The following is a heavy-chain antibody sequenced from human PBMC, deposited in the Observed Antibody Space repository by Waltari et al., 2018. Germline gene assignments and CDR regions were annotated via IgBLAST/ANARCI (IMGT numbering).Heavy chain of an antibody. CDR1: GGSISSGSYY. J-gene: IGHJ4*02. CDR3: ARDKVYCGGDCYSD. Sequence: QVQLQESGPGLVKPSQTLSLTCTVSGGSISSGSYYWSWIRQPAGKGLEWIGRIYTSGSTNYNPSLKSRVTISVDTSKNQFSLKLSSVTAADTAVYYCARDKVYCGGDCYSDWGQGTLVTVSS. D-gene: IGHD2-21*01. CDR2: IYTSGST. V-gene: IGHV4-61*02.